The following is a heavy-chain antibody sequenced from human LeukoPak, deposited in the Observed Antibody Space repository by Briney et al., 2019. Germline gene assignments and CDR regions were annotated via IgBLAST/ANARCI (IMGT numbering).Heavy chain of an antibody. V-gene: IGHV4-31*03. CDR2: IYYSGST. CDR1: GGSISSGGYY. J-gene: IGHJ6*02. D-gene: IGHD2-2*01. Sequence: SETLSLTCTVSGGSISSGGYYWSWIRQHPGKGLEWIGYIYYSGSTYYNPSLKSRVTISVDTSKNQFSLKLSSVTAADTAVYYCARELGYCSGTSCPYYYYYGMDVWGQGTTVTVSS. CDR3: ARELGYCSGTSCPYYYYYGMDV.